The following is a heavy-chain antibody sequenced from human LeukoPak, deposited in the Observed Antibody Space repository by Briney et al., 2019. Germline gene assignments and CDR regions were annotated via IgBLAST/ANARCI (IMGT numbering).Heavy chain of an antibody. CDR1: GYTFTGYY. CDR2: ITPNSGGT. Sequence: GASVKVSCKASGYTFTGYYMHWVRQAPGQGLEWMGWITPNSGGTNYAQKFQGRVTMTRDTSITTAYMELSSLRSDDTALYYCARGLVGGGYGCDFWGQGTLVTVSS. CDR3: ARGLVGGGYGCDF. J-gene: IGHJ4*02. D-gene: IGHD2-15*01. V-gene: IGHV1-2*02.